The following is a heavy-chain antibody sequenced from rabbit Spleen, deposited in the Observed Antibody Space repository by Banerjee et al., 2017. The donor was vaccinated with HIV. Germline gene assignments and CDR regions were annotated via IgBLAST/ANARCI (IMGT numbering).Heavy chain of an antibody. CDR3: ARDTSTSFSTYGMDL. Sequence: QSLEESGGGLVQPEGSLTLTCTASGFTFSSSYYMCWVRQAPGKGLQWIACINAVTGKAVYATWAKGRFTISKTSSTTVTLQMTSLTAADTATYFCARDTSTSFSTYGMDLWGQGTLVTVS. CDR2: INAVTGKA. V-gene: IGHV1S40*01. J-gene: IGHJ6*01. CDR1: GFTFSSSYY. D-gene: IGHD1-1*01.